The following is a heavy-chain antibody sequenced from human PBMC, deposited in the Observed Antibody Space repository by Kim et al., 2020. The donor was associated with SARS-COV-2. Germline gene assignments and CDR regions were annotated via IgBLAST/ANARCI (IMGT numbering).Heavy chain of an antibody. J-gene: IGHJ6*03. D-gene: IGHD2-2*01. V-gene: IGHV1-2*02. CDR2: INPNSGGT. CDR1: GYTFTGYY. CDR3: ARETGGSTSFSYYYYMDV. Sequence: ASVKVSCKASGYTFTGYYMHWVRQAPGQGLEWMGWINPNSGGTNYAQKFQGRVTKSSHTTARTDYMVLTKPTTDDTDVYYCARETGGSTSFSYYYYMDVW.